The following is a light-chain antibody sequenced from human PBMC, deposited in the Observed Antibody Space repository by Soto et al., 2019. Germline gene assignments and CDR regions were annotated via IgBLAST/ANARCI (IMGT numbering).Light chain of an antibody. CDR3: QQYHNWWT. CDR2: GAS. CDR1: QNIGSN. J-gene: IGKJ1*01. V-gene: IGKV3D-15*01. Sequence: DIVMTQSPATLSVSPGERVTLSCRASQNIGSNLAWYQQKLGQAPRLLIYGASTRVTGIPARISGRGSGTECTITSTSLQAEDVGVYHCQQYHNWWTFGQGTKVDFK.